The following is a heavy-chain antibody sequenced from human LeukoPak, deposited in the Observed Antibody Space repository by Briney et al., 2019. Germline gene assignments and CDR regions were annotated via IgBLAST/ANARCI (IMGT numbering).Heavy chain of an antibody. Sequence: GSLRLSCAASGFTFRSYCNHWVRQAPGKGLEWVAVIWDGGSNKYYADSVKGRFTISRDNSKNTLYLQMNSLRAEDTAVYYCARGSYDSSGYFFHASGLESDFDYWGQGTLVTVSS. D-gene: IGHD3-22*01. J-gene: IGHJ4*02. CDR3: ARGSYDSSGYFFHASGLESDFDY. CDR1: GFTFRSYC. V-gene: IGHV3-33*01. CDR2: IWDGGSNK.